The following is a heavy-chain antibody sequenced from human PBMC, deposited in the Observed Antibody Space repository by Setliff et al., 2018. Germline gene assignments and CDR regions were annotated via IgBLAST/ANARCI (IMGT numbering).Heavy chain of an antibody. D-gene: IGHD5-18*01. V-gene: IGHV3-11*04. CDR2: ISSSGSTL. Sequence: LRLSCAASGFTFSDYYMSWIRQSPGKGLEWVSYISSSGSTLYYADSVKGRFTISRDKAKNSLYLQMNSLRAEYTAVYYCARGDRWGYSYGPYYYGMDVWGQGTTVTVSS. CDR1: GFTFSDYY. J-gene: IGHJ6*02. CDR3: ARGDRWGYSYGPYYYGMDV.